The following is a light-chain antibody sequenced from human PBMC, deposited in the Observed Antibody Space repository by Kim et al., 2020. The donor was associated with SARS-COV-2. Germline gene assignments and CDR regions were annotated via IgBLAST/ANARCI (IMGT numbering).Light chain of an antibody. CDR2: RDS. CDR3: QVWDSSTGV. CDR1: NIGSKN. Sequence: VAPGKTAMNNRGGNNIGSKNVHWYQQKPGQAPVLVIYRDSNRPSGIPERFSGSNSGNTATLTISRAQAGDEADYYCQVWDSSTGVFGGGTQLTVL. V-gene: IGLV3-9*01. J-gene: IGLJ3*02.